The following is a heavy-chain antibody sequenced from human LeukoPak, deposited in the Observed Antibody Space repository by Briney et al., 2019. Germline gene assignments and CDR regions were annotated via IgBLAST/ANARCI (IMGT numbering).Heavy chain of an antibody. V-gene: IGHV1-69*13. CDR1: GGTFSSYA. CDR3: AREKVVSGYYDNYYYYYMDV. Sequence: GASVKVSCKASGGTFSSYAISWVRQAPGQGLEWMGGIIPIFGTASYAQKFQGRVTITADESTSTAYMELSSLRSEDTAVYYCAREKVVSGYYDNYYYYYMDVWGKGTTVTISS. J-gene: IGHJ6*03. D-gene: IGHD3-3*01. CDR2: IIPIFGTA.